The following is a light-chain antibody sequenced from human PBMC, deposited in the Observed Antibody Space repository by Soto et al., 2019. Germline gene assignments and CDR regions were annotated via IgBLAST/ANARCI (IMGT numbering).Light chain of an antibody. CDR3: QQYNTLWGT. J-gene: IGKJ1*01. CDR2: DAS. V-gene: IGKV1-5*01. CDR1: QSISSW. Sequence: DVQMTQYTSTLSASVGDRVTITCRASQSISSWLALYQQKPGKAPKLLIYDASSLESGVPSRFSGSGSGTEFTLTISSLQPDDFATYYCQQYNTLWGTFGQGSIVDVK.